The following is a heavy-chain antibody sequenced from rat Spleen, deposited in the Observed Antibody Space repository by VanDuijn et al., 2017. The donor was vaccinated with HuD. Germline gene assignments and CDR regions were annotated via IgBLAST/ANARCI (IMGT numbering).Heavy chain of an antibody. CDR2: ISPTGGST. CDR1: GFTLSDYS. Sequence: EVQLVESDGGLVQPGRSLKLSCTASGFTLSDYSMAWVRQAPTKGLEWVTSISPTGGSTFYRDSVKGRFTVSRDNAKSTLYLQMDSLRSEDTATYYCASLTTEGNWFAYWGQGTLVTVSS. CDR3: ASLTTEGNWFAY. J-gene: IGHJ3*01. D-gene: IGHD1-11*01. V-gene: IGHV5-25*01.